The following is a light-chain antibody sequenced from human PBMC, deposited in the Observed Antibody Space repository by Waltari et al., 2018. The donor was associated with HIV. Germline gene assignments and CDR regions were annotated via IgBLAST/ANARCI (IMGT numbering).Light chain of an antibody. CDR1: SSNIGSNT. Sequence: QSVLTQPPSASGTPGQRVTISCSGSSSNIGSNTVNWYQQLPGTAPKLLIYSNNQRPSGVPDRFSGSKSGTSASLAISGLQSEDEADYYCYSYAGREGLLHVFGTGTKVTVL. CDR2: SNN. CDR3: YSYAGREGLLHV. V-gene: IGLV1-44*01. J-gene: IGLJ1*01.